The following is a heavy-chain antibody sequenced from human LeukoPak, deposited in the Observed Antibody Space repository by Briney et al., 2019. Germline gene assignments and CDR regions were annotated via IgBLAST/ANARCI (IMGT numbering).Heavy chain of an antibody. V-gene: IGHV3-23*01. J-gene: IGHJ4*02. CDR3: AKGYYASGKYYFDY. CDR1: GFTFSSYA. Sequence: PGRSLRLSCAASGFTFSSYAMSWVRQAPGKGLEWVSAISGSGGSTYYADSVKGRFTISRDNSKNTLYLQMNSLRAEDTAVYYCAKGYYASGKYYFDYWGQGTLVTVSS. CDR2: ISGSGGST. D-gene: IGHD3-10*01.